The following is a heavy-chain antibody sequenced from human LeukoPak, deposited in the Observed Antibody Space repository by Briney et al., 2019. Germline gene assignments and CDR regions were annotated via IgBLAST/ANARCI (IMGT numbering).Heavy chain of an antibody. D-gene: IGHD4-11*01. J-gene: IGHJ4*02. CDR2: ISGSGGST. V-gene: IGHV3-23*01. CDR3: ARTGRLQKYYFDY. Sequence: GGSLRLSCAASGFTFSSYAMSWVRQAPGKGLEWVSAISGSGGSTYYADSVKGRFTISRDNSKNTLYLQMTSLRAEDTAVYYCARTGRLQKYYFDYWGQGTLVTVSS. CDR1: GFTFSSYA.